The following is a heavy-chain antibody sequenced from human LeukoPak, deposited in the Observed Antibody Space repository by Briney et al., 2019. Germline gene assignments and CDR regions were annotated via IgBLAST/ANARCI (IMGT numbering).Heavy chain of an antibody. CDR3: AKGPLYGDYVVY. Sequence: GRSLRLSCAASGFTFSSYGMHWVRQAPGKGLEWVAVISYDGSNKYYADSVKGRFTISRDNSKNTLYLQMNSLRAEDTAVYYCAKGPLYGDYVVYWGQGTLVTVSS. V-gene: IGHV3-30*18. CDR2: ISYDGSNK. CDR1: GFTFSSYG. J-gene: IGHJ4*02. D-gene: IGHD3-16*01.